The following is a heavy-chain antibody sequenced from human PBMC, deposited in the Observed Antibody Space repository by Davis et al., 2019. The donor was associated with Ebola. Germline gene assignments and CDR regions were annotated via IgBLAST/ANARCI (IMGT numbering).Heavy chain of an antibody. J-gene: IGHJ4*02. CDR1: GYTFTSYA. D-gene: IGHD3-3*01. CDR3: ARDHYDAYDH. V-gene: IGHV1-3*01. CDR2: INAGTGYA. Sequence: AASVKVSCKASGYTFTSYAVHWVRQAPGQWLEWMGYINAGTGYAKYSQTFQGRVTITGDTSARTVYMELSSLTSDDTAVYYCARDHYDAYDHWGQGTLVTVSS.